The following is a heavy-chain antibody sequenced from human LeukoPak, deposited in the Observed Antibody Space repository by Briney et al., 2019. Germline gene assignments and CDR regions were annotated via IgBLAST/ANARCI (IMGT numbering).Heavy chain of an antibody. V-gene: IGHV4-39*07. Sequence: SETLSLTCTVSGGSVSSGSYYWSWIRQPPGKGLEWIGEIYHSGSTNYNPSLKSRVTISVDKSKNQFSLKLSSVTAADTAVYYCARDTAPGSGSYSGFYWGQGTLVTVSS. D-gene: IGHD3-10*01. CDR1: GGSVSSGSYY. J-gene: IGHJ4*02. CDR2: IYHSGST. CDR3: ARDTAPGSGSYSGFY.